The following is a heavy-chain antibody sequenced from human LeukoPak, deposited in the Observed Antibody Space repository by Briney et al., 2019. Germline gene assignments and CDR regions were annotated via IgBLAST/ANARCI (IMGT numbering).Heavy chain of an antibody. CDR1: GYTFTGYY. Sequence: ASVKVSCKASGYTFTGYYLHWVRQAPGQGLEWMGWINSNSGDTNCAQKFQGRVTMTRDTSISTAYMELSRLKSDDTAVYYCTREDYWGQGTLVTVSS. CDR2: INSNSGDT. CDR3: TREDY. V-gene: IGHV1-2*02. J-gene: IGHJ4*02.